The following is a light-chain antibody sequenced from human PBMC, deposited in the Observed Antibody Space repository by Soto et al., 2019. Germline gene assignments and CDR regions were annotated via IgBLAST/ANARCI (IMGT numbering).Light chain of an antibody. CDR1: QSINSY. V-gene: IGKV1-39*01. CDR2: SAS. CDR3: QQCHTDPT. Sequence: DIQMTQSPSALSASVGDRVTITCRASQSINSYLNWYQQKPGKAPKLLIYSASSLQSGVPSRFSGSGSGTDFPLTISSLHPEDAATYYCQQCHTDPTFGQGTKL. J-gene: IGKJ2*01.